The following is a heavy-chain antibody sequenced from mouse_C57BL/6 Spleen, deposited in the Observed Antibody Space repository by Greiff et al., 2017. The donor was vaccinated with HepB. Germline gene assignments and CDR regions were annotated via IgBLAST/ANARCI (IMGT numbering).Heavy chain of an antibody. CDR1: GYTFTDYN. CDR3: ARGGSYDGYYDV. CDR2: INPNNGGT. D-gene: IGHD2-3*01. Sequence: EVKLQQSGPELVKPGASVKMSCKASGYTFTDYNMHWVKQSHGKSLEWIGYINPNNGGTSYNQKFKGKATLTVNKSSSTAYMELRSLTSEDSAVYYCARGGSYDGYYDVWGTGTTVTVSS. V-gene: IGHV1-22*01. J-gene: IGHJ1*03.